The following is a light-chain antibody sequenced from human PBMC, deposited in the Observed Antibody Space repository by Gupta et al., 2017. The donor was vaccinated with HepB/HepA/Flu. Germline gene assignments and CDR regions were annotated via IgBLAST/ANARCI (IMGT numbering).Light chain of an antibody. CDR3: QQEDSTSFT. CDR1: QSVLYSSNNKNY. CDR2: WAS. V-gene: IGKV4-1*01. J-gene: IGKJ3*01. Sequence: DIVMTQSPDSLAVSLGERATINCKSSQSVLYSSNNKNYLAWYQQKPGQPPKLLIYWASTRESGVPDRFSGSGSGTDFTLTISSLQAEDVAVYYCQQEDSTSFTFGHGTKVDIK.